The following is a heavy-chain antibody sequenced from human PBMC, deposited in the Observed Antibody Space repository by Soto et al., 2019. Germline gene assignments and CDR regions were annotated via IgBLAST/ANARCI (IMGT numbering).Heavy chain of an antibody. Sequence: ASVKVSCKASGYTFTSYAMHWVRQAPGQRLEWMGWINAGNGNTKYSQKFQGRVTITRDTSASTAYMELSSLRSEDTAVYYCARATSLYGTVYWYFDLWGRGTLVTVSS. CDR2: INAGNGNT. J-gene: IGHJ2*01. V-gene: IGHV1-3*01. CDR1: GYTFTSYA. CDR3: ARATSLYGTVYWYFDL. D-gene: IGHD2-8*01.